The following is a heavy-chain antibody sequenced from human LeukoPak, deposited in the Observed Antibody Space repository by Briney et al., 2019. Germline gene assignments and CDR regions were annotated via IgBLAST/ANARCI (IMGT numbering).Heavy chain of an antibody. Sequence: SETLSLTCTVSGGSISSYYWSWIRQPPGKGLEWIGYIYYSGSTNYNPSLKSRVPISVDTSKNQFSLKLSSVTAADTAVYYCARGDCSGGSCYRDWFNPWGQGTLVTVSS. CDR3: ARGDCSGGSCYRDWFNP. CDR1: GGSISSYY. J-gene: IGHJ5*02. D-gene: IGHD2-15*01. V-gene: IGHV4-59*01. CDR2: IYYSGST.